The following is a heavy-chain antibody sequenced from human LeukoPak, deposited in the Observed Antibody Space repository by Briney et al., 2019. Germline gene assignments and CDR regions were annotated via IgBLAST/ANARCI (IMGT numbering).Heavy chain of an antibody. Sequence: GGSLRLSCAASGFTFSSYAMSWVRQAPGKGLEWVSAISGSGGSTYYADSVKGRFTISRDNSKNTLYLQMNSLRAEDTAVYYCAKEFEGIAVAGTSPAFDIWGQGTMVTVSS. CDR2: ISGSGGST. CDR3: AKEFEGIAVAGTSPAFDI. D-gene: IGHD6-19*01. V-gene: IGHV3-23*01. CDR1: GFTFSSYA. J-gene: IGHJ3*02.